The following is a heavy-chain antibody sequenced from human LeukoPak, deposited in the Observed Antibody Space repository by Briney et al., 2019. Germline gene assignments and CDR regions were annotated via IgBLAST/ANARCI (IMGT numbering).Heavy chain of an antibody. V-gene: IGHV3-30-3*01. J-gene: IGHJ4*02. CDR1: GFTFSSYA. CDR3: AREKQDLGELLDC. D-gene: IGHD1-26*01. Sequence: GGSLRLSCAASGFTFSSYAMHWVRQAPGKGLEWVAVISYDGSNKYYADSVKGRFTISRDNSKNTLYLQMNSLRAEDTAVYYCAREKQDLGELLDCWGQGTLVTVSS. CDR2: ISYDGSNK.